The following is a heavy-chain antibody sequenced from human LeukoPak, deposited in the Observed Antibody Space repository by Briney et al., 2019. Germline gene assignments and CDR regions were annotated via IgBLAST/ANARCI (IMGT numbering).Heavy chain of an antibody. J-gene: IGHJ4*02. Sequence: PGGSLRLSCSASGFTFNRFYLHWVRQAPGKGLGWVAIISYDGDTKFYADSVKGRFTIFRDNSKNTLYVQMNSLRAEDTAVYYCAKDTGQWLAQYFFDYWGQGALVTVSS. CDR1: GFTFNRFY. D-gene: IGHD6-19*01. CDR2: ISYDGDTK. CDR3: AKDTGQWLAQYFFDY. V-gene: IGHV3-30*18.